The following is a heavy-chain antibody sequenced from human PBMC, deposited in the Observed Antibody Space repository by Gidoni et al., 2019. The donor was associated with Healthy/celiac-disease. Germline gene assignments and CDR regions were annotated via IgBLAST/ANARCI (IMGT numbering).Heavy chain of an antibody. V-gene: IGHV1-69*01. CDR1: GGTFSSYA. D-gene: IGHD1-26*01. CDR3: AGGGSYPYYYYYYYMDV. J-gene: IGHJ6*03. CDR2: IIPIFGTA. Sequence: EVKKPGSSVKVSCKASGGTFSSYAISWVRQAPGQGLEWMGGIIPIFGTANYAQKFQGRVTITADESTSTAYMELSSLRSEDTAVYYCAGGGSYPYYYYYYYMDVWGKGTTVTVSS.